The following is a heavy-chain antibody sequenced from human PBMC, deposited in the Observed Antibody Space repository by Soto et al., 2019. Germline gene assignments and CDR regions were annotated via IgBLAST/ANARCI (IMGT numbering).Heavy chain of an antibody. Sequence: SVKVSCKASGGTFSSYAISWVRQAPGQGLDWMGGIIPIFGAANYAQKFQGRVTITADESTSTAYMELSSLRSEDTAVYYCASILELRLWDYYYYYGMDVWGQGTTVTVSS. CDR3: ASILELRLWDYYYYYGMDV. J-gene: IGHJ6*01. D-gene: IGHD1-7*01. V-gene: IGHV1-69*13. CDR2: IIPIFGAA. CDR1: GGTFSSYA.